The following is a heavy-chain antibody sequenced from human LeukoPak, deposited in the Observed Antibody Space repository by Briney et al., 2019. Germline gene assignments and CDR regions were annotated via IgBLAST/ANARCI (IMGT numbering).Heavy chain of an antibody. Sequence: GGSLRLSCEGSGFSFSKHGLNWVRQAPGKGLEWVSAISGSGGSTYYADSVKGRFTISRDNSKNTLYLQMNSLRAEDTAVYYCAKRGTTNDYWGQGTLVTVSS. D-gene: IGHD1-1*01. J-gene: IGHJ4*02. CDR2: ISGSGGST. V-gene: IGHV3-23*01. CDR3: AKRGTTNDY. CDR1: GFSFSKHG.